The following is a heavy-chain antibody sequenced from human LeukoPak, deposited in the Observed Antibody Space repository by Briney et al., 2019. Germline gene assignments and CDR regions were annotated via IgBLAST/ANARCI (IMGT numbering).Heavy chain of an antibody. CDR2: INPNSGGT. V-gene: IGHV1-2*02. CDR3: ARDHVVVPAAIYYYYGMDV. Sequence: ASVKVSCKASGYTFTGYYMRWVRQAPGQGLEWMGWINPNSGGTNYAQKFQGRVTMTRDTSISTAYMELSRLRSDDTAVYYCARDHVVVPAAIYYYYGMDVWGQGTTVTVSS. J-gene: IGHJ6*02. CDR1: GYTFTGYY. D-gene: IGHD2-2*01.